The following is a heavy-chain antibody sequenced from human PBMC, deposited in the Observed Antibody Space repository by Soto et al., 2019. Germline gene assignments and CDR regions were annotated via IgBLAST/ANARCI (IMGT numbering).Heavy chain of an antibody. J-gene: IGHJ4*02. Sequence: QITLNESGPTQVNPRQTLTLTCTFSGFSLTTSGVGVGWIRQSPGKAPEWLALIYWDDDKRYSPSLKSRLTITKATSKNQVVLTMAVLDPADTATYYCAHRVLRTVFGLVTTTAIYFDVWGQGTPVAVSS. CDR2: IYWDDDK. CDR1: GFSLTTSGVG. V-gene: IGHV2-5*02. CDR3: AHRVLRTVFGLVTTTAIYFDV. D-gene: IGHD3-3*01.